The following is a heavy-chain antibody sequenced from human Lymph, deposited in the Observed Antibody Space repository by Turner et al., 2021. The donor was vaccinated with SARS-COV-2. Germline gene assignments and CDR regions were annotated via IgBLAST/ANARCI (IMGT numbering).Heavy chain of an antibody. D-gene: IGHD3-3*01. Sequence: EVQLVESGGGLVKPGGSLRLSCAASGFTFSSYSMNWVRQAPGKGLEWVSSISSSSSYIYYTDSVKGRFTISRDNAKNSLFLQMNSLRAEDTAVYYCARSERGRADFWSDYYPSPLDYWGQGTLVTVSS. CDR2: ISSSSSYI. V-gene: IGHV3-21*01. CDR1: GFTFSSYS. CDR3: ARSERGRADFWSDYYPSPLDY. J-gene: IGHJ4*02.